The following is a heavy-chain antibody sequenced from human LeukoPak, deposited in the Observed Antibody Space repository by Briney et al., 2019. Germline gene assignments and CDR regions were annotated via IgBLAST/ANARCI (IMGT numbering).Heavy chain of an antibody. CDR1: GFSFTSYW. CDR3: ARDPGWSSFDI. V-gene: IGHV3-7*01. D-gene: IGHD2-15*01. Sequence: GGSLRLSCVASGFSFTSYWMSWVRQAPGKGLEFVANINQDAGTTNYVDSVKGRFTISRDNAENSLYLQMSSLRAEDPALYYCARDPGWSSFDIWGQGIMVTVSS. J-gene: IGHJ3*02. CDR2: INQDAGTT.